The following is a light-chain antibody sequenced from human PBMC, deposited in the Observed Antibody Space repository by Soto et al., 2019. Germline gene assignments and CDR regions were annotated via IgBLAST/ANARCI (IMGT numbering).Light chain of an antibody. V-gene: IGKV1-9*01. CDR3: QQLERYPST. CDR1: QGINSF. Sequence: IQLPQSPSSLSASVGDRVTITCRARQGINSFLAWYQQKPGKAPKLLIYAASTLQSGVPSRFSVSRPGTDFNLTISSLQPDDFAPYYCQQLERYPSTFSGGTKVEIK. CDR2: AAS. J-gene: IGKJ4*01.